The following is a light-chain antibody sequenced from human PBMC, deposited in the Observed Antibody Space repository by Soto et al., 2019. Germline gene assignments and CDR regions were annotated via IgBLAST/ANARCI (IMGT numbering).Light chain of an antibody. CDR1: QSVSSNY. Sequence: EIVLTQSPGTLSLSPGERATLSCRSSQSVSSNYLAWYQQKPDQAPRLVIYDVSGRATGIPDRFSGSGSGTHFPLAISRLEPEDFAVYYCQQYGSSPTFGQGTKVEIK. V-gene: IGKV3-20*01. CDR3: QQYGSSPT. J-gene: IGKJ1*01. CDR2: DVS.